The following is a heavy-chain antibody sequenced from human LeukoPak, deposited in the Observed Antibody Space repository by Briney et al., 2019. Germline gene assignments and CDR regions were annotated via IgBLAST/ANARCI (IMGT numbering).Heavy chain of an antibody. CDR3: ASSYYYDSSGDY. V-gene: IGHV3-74*01. D-gene: IGHD3-22*01. CDR2: INSDGSST. J-gene: IGHJ4*02. CDR1: GFTFSSYW. Sequence: GGSLRLSCAASGFTFSSYWMHWVRQAPGKGLVWVSRINSDGSSTSYADSVKGRFTISRDNAKNTLYLQMNSLRAEDTAVYYCASSYYYDSSGDYWGQGTPVTVSS.